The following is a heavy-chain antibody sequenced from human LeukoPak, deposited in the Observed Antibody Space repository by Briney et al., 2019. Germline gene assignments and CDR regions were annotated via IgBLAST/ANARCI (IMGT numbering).Heavy chain of an antibody. J-gene: IGHJ4*02. D-gene: IGHD1-26*01. CDR3: ARSPWGSYFVGYFDY. CDR2: IYSGGST. Sequence: GGSLRLSCAASGFTVSSNYMSWVRQAPGKGLEWVSVIYSGGSTYYADSVKGRFTISRDNSKNTLYLQMNSLRAEDTAVYYCARSPWGSYFVGYFDYWGQGTLVTVSS. CDR1: GFTVSSNY. V-gene: IGHV3-53*01.